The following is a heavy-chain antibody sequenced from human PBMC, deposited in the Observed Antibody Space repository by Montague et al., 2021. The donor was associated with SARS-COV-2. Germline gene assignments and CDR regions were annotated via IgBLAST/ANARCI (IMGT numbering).Heavy chain of an antibody. CDR3: ARERWAVGVSFDY. Sequence: CAISGDSVSSNSATWHWIRQSPSGGLEWLGRTYYRSRWSNDYAVSVRSRIIINPDTSTNQFSLQLSSVTPGDTAVYFCARERWAVGVSFDYWGQGTLVTVTT. CDR2: TYYRSRWSN. J-gene: IGHJ4*02. D-gene: IGHD1-26*01. CDR1: GDSVSSNSAT. V-gene: IGHV6-1*01.